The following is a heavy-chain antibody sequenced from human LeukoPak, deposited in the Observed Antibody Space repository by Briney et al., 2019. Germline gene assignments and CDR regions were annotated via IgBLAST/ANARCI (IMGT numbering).Heavy chain of an antibody. D-gene: IGHD4-17*01. CDR2: IYYSGST. V-gene: IGHV4-59*01. Sequence: TSETLSLTCTVSGGSISSYYWSWIRQPPGKGLEWIGYIYYSGSTNQNPSLKSRVTISVDTSKKQFSLKLNSVTAADTAVYYCARGDYVNAFDIWGQGTMVTVSS. CDR3: ARGDYVNAFDI. J-gene: IGHJ3*02. CDR1: GGSISSYY.